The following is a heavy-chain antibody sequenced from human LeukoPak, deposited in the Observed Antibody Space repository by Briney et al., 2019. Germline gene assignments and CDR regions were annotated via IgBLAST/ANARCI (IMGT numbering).Heavy chain of an antibody. V-gene: IGHV4-31*03. CDR2: IYYSGTT. D-gene: IGHD4-17*01. J-gene: IGHJ4*02. CDR1: GDYISRGEYY. Sequence: SETLSLTRTVSGDYISRGEYYWSWIRQHPGKGLEWIGYIYYSGTTYYNPSLESRVTISVDTSKNQFSLKLSSVTAADTAVYYCARHHDYGDFTGVSYFDYWGQGTLVTVSS. CDR3: ARHHDYGDFTGVSYFDY.